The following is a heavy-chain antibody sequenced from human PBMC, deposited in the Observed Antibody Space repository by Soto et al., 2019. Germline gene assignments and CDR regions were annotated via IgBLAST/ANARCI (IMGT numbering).Heavy chain of an antibody. J-gene: IGHJ4*02. V-gene: IGHV1-69*12. CDR2: IIPIFGTA. Sequence: QVQLVQSGAEVKKPGSPVKVSCKASGGTFSTYAISWVRQAPGQGLEWMGGIIPIFGTANYAQKFQDRVTTTADESTSTAYMELSSLRSEDTAVYYCATSRNSGSVYFHYWGQGTLVTVSS. D-gene: IGHD5-12*01. CDR3: ATSRNSGSVYFHY. CDR1: GGTFSTYA.